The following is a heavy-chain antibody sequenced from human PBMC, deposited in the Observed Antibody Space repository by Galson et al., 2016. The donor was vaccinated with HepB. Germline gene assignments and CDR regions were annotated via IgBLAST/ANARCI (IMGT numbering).Heavy chain of an antibody. V-gene: IGHV1-3*04. D-gene: IGHD3-10*01. J-gene: IGHJ4*02. Sequence: SVKVSCKASGYTFTRNLMHWVRQAPGQRLEWVGWINTGNGNTQYSQKFQDRVTISRDTSASTAYLELRSLRSEDTAVYYCAEPLWFGELPDEFYFDYWGQGTLVTVSS. CDR2: INTGNGNT. CDR3: AEPLWFGELPDEFYFDY. CDR1: GYTFTRNL.